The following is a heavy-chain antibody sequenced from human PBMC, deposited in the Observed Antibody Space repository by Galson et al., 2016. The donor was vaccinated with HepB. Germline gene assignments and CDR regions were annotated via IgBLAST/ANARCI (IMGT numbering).Heavy chain of an antibody. J-gene: IGHJ6*02. CDR1: GFYFSDYP. V-gene: IGHV3-30*04. Sequence: FLRLSCAASGFYFSDYPMHWVRQAPGKGLEWVAVVSHDGSEKYYANSVKVRLTIPRDNSKSTLYLHISSLGAEDMTVYYCTTPHPRNSTVDKDGLDVWGQGTTVSVS. D-gene: IGHD2/OR15-2a*01. CDR3: TTPHPRNSTVDKDGLDV. CDR2: VSHDGSEK.